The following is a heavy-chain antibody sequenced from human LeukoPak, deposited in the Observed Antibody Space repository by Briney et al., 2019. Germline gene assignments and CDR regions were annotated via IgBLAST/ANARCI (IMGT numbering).Heavy chain of an antibody. Sequence: ASVKVSCKASGYTFTCYYMHWVRQAPGQGLEWMGWINPNSGGTNYAQKFQGRVTMTRDTSITTAYMELSRLRYDDTAVYFCARASAGAEFDSWGQGTLVTASS. D-gene: IGHD6-13*01. V-gene: IGHV1-2*02. J-gene: IGHJ4*02. CDR1: GYTFTCYY. CDR3: ARASAGAEFDS. CDR2: INPNSGGT.